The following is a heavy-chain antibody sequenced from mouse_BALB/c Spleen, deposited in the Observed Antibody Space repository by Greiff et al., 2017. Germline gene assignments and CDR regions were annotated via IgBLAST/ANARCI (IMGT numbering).Heavy chain of an antibody. Sequence: QVTLKECGPGILQPSQTLSLTCSFSGFSLSTSGMGVGWIRQPSGKGLEWLAHIWWDDDKRYNPALKSRLTISKDTSSNQVFLKIASVDTADTATYYCARMGQGLRRGFDYWGQGTTLTVSS. D-gene: IGHD2-4*01. CDR1: GFSLSTSGMG. V-gene: IGHV8-8*01. CDR3: ARMGQGLRRGFDY. CDR2: IWWDDDK. J-gene: IGHJ2*01.